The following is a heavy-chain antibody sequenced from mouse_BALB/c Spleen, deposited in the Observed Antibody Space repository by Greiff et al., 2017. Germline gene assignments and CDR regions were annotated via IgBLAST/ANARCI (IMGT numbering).Heavy chain of an antibody. CDR2: IDPANGNT. V-gene: IGHV14-3*02. Sequence: EVQLQQSGAELVKPGASVKLSCTASGFNIKDTYMHWVKQRPEQGLEWIGRIDPANGNTKYDPKFQGKATITADTSSNTAYLQLSSLTSEDTAVYYCANWGLRGGAMDYWGQGTSVTVSS. CDR1: GFNIKDTY. J-gene: IGHJ4*01. CDR3: ANWGLRGGAMDY. D-gene: IGHD3-1*01.